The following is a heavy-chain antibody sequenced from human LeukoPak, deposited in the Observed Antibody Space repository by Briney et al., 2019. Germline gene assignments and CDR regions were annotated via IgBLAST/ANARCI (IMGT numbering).Heavy chain of an antibody. J-gene: IGHJ4*02. V-gene: IGHV4-59*08. CDR3: ARTKSGWYYSDY. CDR1: GGSMRSYY. Sequence: KPSETLSLTCTVSGGSMRSYYWSWIRQPSGKGLELIGYVYYSGTANYNPSLESRVTILVDTSKNQFSLNLSSVTAADTAMYYCARTKSGWYYSDYWGQGTLVSVSS. CDR2: VYYSGTA. D-gene: IGHD6-19*01.